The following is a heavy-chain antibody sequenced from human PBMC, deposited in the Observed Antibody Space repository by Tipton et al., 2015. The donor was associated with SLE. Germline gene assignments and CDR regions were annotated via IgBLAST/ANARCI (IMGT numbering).Heavy chain of an antibody. V-gene: IGHV4-34*01. D-gene: IGHD3-16*01. CDR3: ARVTSAATYYEDF. CDR1: GGFFSGHY. CDR2: ISHSGTT. Sequence: LRLSCAVYGGFFSGHYCTWIRQSPGKGLEWIGDISHSGTTNYNSSLRGRATISGDTSKNQFSLKLFSVTAADTAVYYCARVTSAATYYEDFWGQGTLVTVSS. J-gene: IGHJ4*02.